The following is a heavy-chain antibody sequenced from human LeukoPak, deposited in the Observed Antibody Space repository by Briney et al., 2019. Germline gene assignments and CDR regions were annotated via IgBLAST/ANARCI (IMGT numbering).Heavy chain of an antibody. CDR1: GGSFSGYY. V-gene: IGHV4-34*01. J-gene: IGHJ4*02. D-gene: IGHD1-1*01. CDR2: INHSGST. CDR3: ARDGQLENGDF. Sequence: PSETLSLTCAVYGGSFSGYYWSWLRHPPGKGLEGIGEINHSGSTNYNPSLKSRVTISVDTSKNQFSLKLSSVTAADTAVYYCARDGQLENGDFWGQGTLVTVSS.